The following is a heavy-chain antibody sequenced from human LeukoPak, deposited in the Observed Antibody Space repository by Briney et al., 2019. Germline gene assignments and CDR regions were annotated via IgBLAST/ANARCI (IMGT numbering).Heavy chain of an antibody. CDR3: ARASRVQEGGFDY. Sequence: SETLSLTCTVSGGSISSYYWSWIRQPPGKGLEWIGYIYYSGSTNYNPSLKSRVTISADTSKNQFSLKLSSVTAADTAVYYCARASRVQEGGFDYWGQGTLVTVSS. D-gene: IGHD1-26*01. V-gene: IGHV4-59*01. CDR2: IYYSGST. CDR1: GGSISSYY. J-gene: IGHJ4*02.